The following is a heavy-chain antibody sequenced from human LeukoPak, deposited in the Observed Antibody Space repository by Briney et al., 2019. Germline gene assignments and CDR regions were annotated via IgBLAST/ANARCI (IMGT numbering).Heavy chain of an antibody. CDR1: GFTLGDYA. V-gene: IGHV3-49*04. CDR3: TRTSGSGD. D-gene: IGHD3-10*01. Sequence: GWSLRLSRTASGFTLGDYAMSWVRQAPAKGLEGVGFIRSKAYGGTTEYAASVKGRFTISRDDSKSIAYLQMNSLKTEDTAVYYCTRTSGSGDWGQGTLVTVSS. J-gene: IGHJ4*02. CDR2: IRSKAYGGTT.